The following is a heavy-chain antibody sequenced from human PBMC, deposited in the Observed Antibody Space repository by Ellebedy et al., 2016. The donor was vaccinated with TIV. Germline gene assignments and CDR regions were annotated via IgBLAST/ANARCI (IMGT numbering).Heavy chain of an antibody. CDR3: AKRGDL. V-gene: IGHV3-49*03. J-gene: IGHJ4*02. Sequence: GGSLRLXCTASGFSFGDYIMTWFRQAPGRGLEWVGFIRHKGHGGTTEYAASVKGRFTISRDDSKSIAYLQMNSLRAEDTAVYFCAKRGDLWGQGTLVTVSS. D-gene: IGHD3-3*01. CDR1: GFSFGDYI. CDR2: IRHKGHGGTT.